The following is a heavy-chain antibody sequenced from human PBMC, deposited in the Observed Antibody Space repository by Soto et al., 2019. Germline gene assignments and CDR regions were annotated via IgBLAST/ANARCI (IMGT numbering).Heavy chain of an antibody. J-gene: IGHJ6*02. CDR3: ARSRGSGGVEYNMDV. CDR1: GFTFSSYW. V-gene: IGHV3-74*01. CDR2: IMSDGSGT. D-gene: IGHD3-16*01. Sequence: EVQLVESGGGLVQPGGSLRLSCAASGFTFSSYWMHWVRQGPGEGLVLVSRIMSDGSGTTYADSVKGRFTISRDNAKNTLYLQMNSLRAEDTAVYHCARSRGSGGVEYNMDVWGQGTTVTVSS.